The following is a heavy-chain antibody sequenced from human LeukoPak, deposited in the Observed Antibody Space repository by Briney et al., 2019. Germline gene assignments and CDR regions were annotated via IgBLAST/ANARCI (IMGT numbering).Heavy chain of an antibody. V-gene: IGHV1-18*01. CDR1: GYTFRSYD. Sequence: GASVKLSCKTAGYTFRSYDMTWVRQAPGQGLEWMGWIRGYNGQTNYAQKFQGRVTLTTDTSTNTAYMELRSPGSDDTAVYFCARQPSGTTYFDYWGQGTLVTVSS. CDR2: IRGYNGQT. D-gene: IGHD1-7*01. J-gene: IGHJ4*02. CDR3: ARQPSGTTYFDY.